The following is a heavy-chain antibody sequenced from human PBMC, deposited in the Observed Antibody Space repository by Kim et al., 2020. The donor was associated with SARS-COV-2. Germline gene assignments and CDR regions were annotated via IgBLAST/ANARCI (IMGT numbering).Heavy chain of an antibody. CDR3: AKDLLWFGELDAFDI. D-gene: IGHD3-10*01. Sequence: DSVKGRFTISRDNSKNTLYLQMNSLRAEDTAVYYCAKDLLWFGELDAFDIWGQGTMVTVSS. V-gene: IGHV3-23*01. J-gene: IGHJ3*02.